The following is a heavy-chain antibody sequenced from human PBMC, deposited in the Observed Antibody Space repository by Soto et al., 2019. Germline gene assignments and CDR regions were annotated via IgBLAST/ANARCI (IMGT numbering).Heavy chain of an antibody. J-gene: IGHJ4*02. CDR3: ARDSYDSTYFDY. Sequence: SETLSLPCTVSGGSISSYYWSWIRQPPGKGLEWIGYIYYSGSTNYNPSLKSRVTISVDTSKNQFSLKLSSVTAADTAVYYCARDSYDSTYFDYWGQGTLVTVSS. V-gene: IGHV4-59*01. D-gene: IGHD3-22*01. CDR2: IYYSGST. CDR1: GGSISSYY.